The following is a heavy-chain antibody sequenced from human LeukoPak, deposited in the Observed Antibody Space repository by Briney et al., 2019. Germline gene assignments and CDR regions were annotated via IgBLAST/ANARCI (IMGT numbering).Heavy chain of an antibody. CDR2: INPDSGGT. J-gene: IGHJ4*02. CDR1: GYTFTGYY. V-gene: IGHV1-2*02. D-gene: IGHD4-17*01. CDR3: AREGLRDWPFDY. Sequence: GASVKVSCKASGYTFTGYYIHWVRQAPGQGLEWMGWINPDSGGTNYAQKFQGRATMTRDPSISTAYMELSRLRSDDTAVYYCAREGLRDWPFDYWGQGTLVTVSS.